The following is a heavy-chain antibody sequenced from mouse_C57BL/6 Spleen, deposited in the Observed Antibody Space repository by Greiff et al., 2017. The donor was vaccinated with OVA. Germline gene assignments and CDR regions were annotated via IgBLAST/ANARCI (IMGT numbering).Heavy chain of an antibody. V-gene: IGHV14-3*01. D-gene: IGHD2-3*01. Sequence: VQLQQSVAELVRPGASVKLSCTASGFNIKNPYMHWVKQRPEQGLERIGRIDPANGNTKYAPKFQGKATITADTSSNTAYLQLSSLTSEDTAIYYCARGDGYPERFAYWGQGTLVTVSA. CDR1: GFNIKNPY. CDR2: IDPANGNT. CDR3: ARGDGYPERFAY. J-gene: IGHJ3*01.